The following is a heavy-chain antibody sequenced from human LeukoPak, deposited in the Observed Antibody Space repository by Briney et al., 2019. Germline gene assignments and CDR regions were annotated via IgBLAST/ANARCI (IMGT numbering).Heavy chain of an antibody. V-gene: IGHV3-21*01. CDR1: GFTFISYS. CDR3: TTDSRFEWGAAKN. Sequence: PGGSLRLFCAASGFTFISYSMNWVRQAPGKGLEWVSSISSSSSYIHYADSVKGRFTISRDNAKNSLYLQMNSLRAEDTAVYYCTTDSRFEWGAAKNWGQGTLVTVSS. CDR2: ISSSSSYI. D-gene: IGHD1-26*01. J-gene: IGHJ4*02.